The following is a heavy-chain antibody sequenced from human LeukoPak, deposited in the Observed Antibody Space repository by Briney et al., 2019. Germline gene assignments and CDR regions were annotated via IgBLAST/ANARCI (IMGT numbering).Heavy chain of an antibody. CDR3: AKDGSWSCTD. Sequence: PGGSLRLSCAAPGITFSSYAMHWVPQGPGQGLEWVAYIAHHGSNKYYADSVKGRFTISRDNSKRTLYLQMNNLRAGDTAVYYCAKDGSWSCTDWGQGALVTVSS. CDR1: GITFSSYA. CDR2: IAHHGSNK. D-gene: IGHD2-8*02. V-gene: IGHV3-30*02. J-gene: IGHJ4*02.